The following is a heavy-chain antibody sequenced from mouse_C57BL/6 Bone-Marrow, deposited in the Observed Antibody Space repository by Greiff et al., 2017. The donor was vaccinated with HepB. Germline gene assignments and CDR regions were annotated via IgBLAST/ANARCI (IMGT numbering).Heavy chain of an antibody. CDR3: ARFSSH. D-gene: IGHD6-2*01. J-gene: IGHJ2*01. CDR2: IYPGSGST. V-gene: IGHV1-55*01. Sequence: QVQLQQPGAELVKPGASVKMSCKASGYTFTRYWITWVQQRPGQGLEWIGDIYPGSGSTNYNEKFKNKATLTVDTSSSTAYMQLSSLTSEDSAVYYCARFSSHWGQGTTLTVTS. CDR1: GYTFTRYW.